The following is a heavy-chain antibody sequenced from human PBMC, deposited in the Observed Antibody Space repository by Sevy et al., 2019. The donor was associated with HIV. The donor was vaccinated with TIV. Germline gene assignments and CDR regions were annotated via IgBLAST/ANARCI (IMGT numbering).Heavy chain of an antibody. CDR2: ISGSGGST. V-gene: IGHV3-23*01. CDR1: GFTFSSYA. J-gene: IGHJ4*02. D-gene: IGHD5-18*01. CDR3: AKGQAQLWLRGPDFDY. Sequence: GGSLRLSCAASGFTFSSYAMSWVHQAPGKGLEWVSAISGSGGSTYYADSVKGRFTISRDNSKNTLYLQMNSLRAEDTAVYYCAKGQAQLWLRGPDFDYWGQGTLVTVSS.